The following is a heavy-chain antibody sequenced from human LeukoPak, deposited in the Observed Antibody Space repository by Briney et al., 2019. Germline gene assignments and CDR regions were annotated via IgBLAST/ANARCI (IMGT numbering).Heavy chain of an antibody. V-gene: IGHV1-46*01. CDR1: GYTFTSYY. CDR3: ARRAAAGTLFSYFDY. D-gene: IGHD6-13*01. Sequence: GASVKVSCKASGYTFTSYYMRWVRQAPGQGLEWMGIINPSGGSTGYAQKFQGRVTMTRDTSTSTVYMELSSLRSEDTAVYYCARRAAAGTLFSYFDYWGQGTLVTVSS. CDR2: INPSGGST. J-gene: IGHJ4*02.